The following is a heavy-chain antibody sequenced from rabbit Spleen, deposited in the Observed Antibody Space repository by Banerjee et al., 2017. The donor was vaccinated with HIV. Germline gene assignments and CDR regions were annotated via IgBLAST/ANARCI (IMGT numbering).Heavy chain of an antibody. J-gene: IGHJ6*01. D-gene: IGHD8-1*01. Sequence: QEQLVESGGGLVKPGASLTLTCKASGFFFINKYVMCWVRQAPGKGLEWIACINTRTGATAYANWAKGRFTISKASSTTVTLQMTSLTVADTATYFCARDTGSSFSSYGMDLWGPGTLVTVS. CDR3: ARDTGSSFSSYGMDL. V-gene: IGHV1S45*01. CDR1: GFFFINKYV. CDR2: INTRTGAT.